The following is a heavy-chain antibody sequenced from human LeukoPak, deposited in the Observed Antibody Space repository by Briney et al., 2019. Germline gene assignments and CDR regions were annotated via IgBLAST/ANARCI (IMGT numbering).Heavy chain of an antibody. J-gene: IGHJ3*02. D-gene: IGHD2-2*01. CDR2: IYTSGST. CDR3: ARVPRDCSSTSCYTGAFDI. Sequence: SETLSLTCTVSGGSISSYYWSWIRQPAGKGLEWIGRIYTSGSTNYNPSLKSRVTMSVDTSKNQFSLKLSSVTAADTAVYYCARVPRDCSSTSCYTGAFDIWGQGTMVTVSS. V-gene: IGHV4-4*07. CDR1: GGSISSYY.